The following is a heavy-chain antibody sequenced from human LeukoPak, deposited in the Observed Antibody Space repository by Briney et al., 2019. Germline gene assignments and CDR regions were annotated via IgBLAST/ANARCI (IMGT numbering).Heavy chain of an antibody. D-gene: IGHD4-11*01. Sequence: PSETLSLTCTVSGGSISSYYWGWIRQPPGKGLEWIGSIFYSGSTYYNPSLKSRVTISVDTSKNQFSLKLSSVTAADTAVYYCARDHGPTVATSPFYSYYMDVWGKGTTVSVSS. CDR2: IFYSGST. CDR1: GGSISSYY. J-gene: IGHJ6*03. V-gene: IGHV4-39*07. CDR3: ARDHGPTVATSPFYSYYMDV.